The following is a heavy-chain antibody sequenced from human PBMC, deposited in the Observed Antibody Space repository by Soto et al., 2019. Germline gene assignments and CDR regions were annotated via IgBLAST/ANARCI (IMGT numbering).Heavy chain of an antibody. V-gene: IGHV3-21*06. D-gene: IGHD3-16*02. CDR1: GFTFSSYI. CDR2: LSSGSRYV. J-gene: IGHJ4*02. CDR3: VRGGSSRSY. Sequence: GGSLRLSCTASGFTFSSYIMTWVRQAPGKGLEWVSSLSSGSRYVYYADSVKGRFTISRDDAKNSVYLQMNSLRAEDAAVYYCVRGGSSRSYWGQGSRVTVSS.